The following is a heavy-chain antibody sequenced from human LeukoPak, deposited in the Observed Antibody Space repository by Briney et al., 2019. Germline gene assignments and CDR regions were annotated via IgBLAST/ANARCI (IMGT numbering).Heavy chain of an antibody. CDR2: INPHSGGT. CDR3: ARAYDYGGDRNYFDH. CDR1: GYTFSHYY. D-gene: IGHD4-23*01. J-gene: IGHJ4*02. V-gene: IGHV1-2*02. Sequence: GASVKVSCKASGYTFSHYYMHWVRQGPGQGLEWMGWINPHSGGTNLAQKFQGRVTMTRDTSINTAYMEVSTLRSDDTAVYYCARAYDYGGDRNYFDHWGQGTLVTVSS.